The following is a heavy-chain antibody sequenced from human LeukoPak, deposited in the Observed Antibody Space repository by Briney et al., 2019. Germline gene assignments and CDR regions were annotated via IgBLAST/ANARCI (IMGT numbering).Heavy chain of an antibody. CDR3: ARVGRWLKFLVGSLDY. J-gene: IGHJ4*02. Sequence: GASVKVSCKASGYTFTSYYMYWVRQAPGQGLEWMGIINPSGGSTSYAQKFQGRVTMTRDTSTSTVYMELSSLRSEDTAVYYCARVGRWLKFLVGSLDYWGQGTLVTVSS. CDR1: GYTFTSYY. CDR2: INPSGGST. D-gene: IGHD5-24*01. V-gene: IGHV1-46*01.